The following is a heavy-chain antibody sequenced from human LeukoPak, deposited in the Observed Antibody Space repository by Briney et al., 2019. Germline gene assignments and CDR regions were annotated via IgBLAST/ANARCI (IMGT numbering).Heavy chain of an antibody. Sequence: ASVKVSCKASGYTFTSYGISWVRQAPGQGLEWMGWISAYNGNTNYAQKLQGRVTMTTDTSTSTAYMELRSLRSDDTAVYYCARGYGSGSYASFRFDPWGQGTLVTVSS. D-gene: IGHD3-10*01. CDR1: GYTFTSYG. CDR2: ISAYNGNT. CDR3: ARGYGSGSYASFRFDP. V-gene: IGHV1-18*01. J-gene: IGHJ5*02.